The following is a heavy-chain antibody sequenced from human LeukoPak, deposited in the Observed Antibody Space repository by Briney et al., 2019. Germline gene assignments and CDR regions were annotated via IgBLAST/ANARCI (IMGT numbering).Heavy chain of an antibody. CDR3: ARSLRYCSGGNCYYFDS. D-gene: IGHD2-15*01. V-gene: IGHV3-21*01. J-gene: IGHJ4*02. Sequence: PGGSLRLSCAASGFTFSSYSMNWVRQSPGRGLEWVSSIDYTSSHKYHADSMKGRFTISRDNTKNSLYLQMGSLRAEDTAIYYCARSLRYCSGGNCYYFDSWGQGTLVTVSS. CDR1: GFTFSSYS. CDR2: IDYTSSHK.